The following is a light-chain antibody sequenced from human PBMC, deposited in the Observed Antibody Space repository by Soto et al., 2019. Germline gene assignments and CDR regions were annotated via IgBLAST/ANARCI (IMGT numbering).Light chain of an antibody. CDR2: KVS. CDR3: QQYDSYPWT. Sequence: DIQMTQSPSTLSASGGDRVIITCRASHSISNWLAWYQQKPGKAPRLLIYKVSRLENGVPSRFSGSGSGTEFTLTISSLQPDDFASYYGQQYDSYPWTFGQGTKVEIK. V-gene: IGKV1-5*03. J-gene: IGKJ1*01. CDR1: HSISNW.